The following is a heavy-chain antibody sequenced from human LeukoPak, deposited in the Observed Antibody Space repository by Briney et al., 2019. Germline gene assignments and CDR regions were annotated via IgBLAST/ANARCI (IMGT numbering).Heavy chain of an antibody. V-gene: IGHV3-30*03. CDR3: ARELVVVPAAQRYYGMDV. CDR2: ISYDGSNK. J-gene: IGHJ6*04. CDR1: GFTFSSYG. Sequence: PPGRSLRLSCAASGFTFSSYGMHWVRQAPGKGLEWVAVISYDGSNKYYADSVKGRFTISRDNSKNTLYLQMNSLRAEDTAVYYCARELVVVPAAQRYYGMDVWGKGTTVTVSS. D-gene: IGHD2-2*01.